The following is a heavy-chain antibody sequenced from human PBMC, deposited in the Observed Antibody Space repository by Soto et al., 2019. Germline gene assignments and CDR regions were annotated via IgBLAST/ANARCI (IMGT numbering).Heavy chain of an antibody. CDR3: ARMATTVTSFDY. V-gene: IGHV1-46*03. Sequence: ASVKVSCNASGYTFTSYYMHWVRQAPGQGLEWMGIINPSGGSTSYAQKFQGRVTMTRDTSTSTVYMELSSLRSEDTAVYYCARMATTVTSFDYWGQGTLVTVSS. CDR1: GYTFTSYY. J-gene: IGHJ4*02. CDR2: INPSGGST. D-gene: IGHD4-17*01.